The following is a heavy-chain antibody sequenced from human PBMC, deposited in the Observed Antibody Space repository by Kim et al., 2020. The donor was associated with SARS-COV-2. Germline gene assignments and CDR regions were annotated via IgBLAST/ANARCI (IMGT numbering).Heavy chain of an antibody. Sequence: GGTYYHPSLKSRVTISVDTSKNQFSLKLSSVTAADTAVYYCARDWYGALDYWGQGTLVTVSS. J-gene: IGHJ4*02. CDR3: ARDWYGALDY. V-gene: IGHV4-31*02. D-gene: IGHD3-10*01. CDR2: GGT.